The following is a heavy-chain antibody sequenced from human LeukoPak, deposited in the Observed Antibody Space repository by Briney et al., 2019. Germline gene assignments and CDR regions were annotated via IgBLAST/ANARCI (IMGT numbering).Heavy chain of an antibody. CDR1: GYTFTSYG. V-gene: IGHV1-18*01. Sequence: ASVKVSCKASGYTFTSYGISWVRQAPGQGLEWMGWISAYNGNTNYAQKLQGRVTMTTDTSTSTAYMELRGLRSDDTAVYYCARDPGWDTAMVPDYWGQGTLVAVSS. CDR2: ISAYNGNT. CDR3: ARDPGWDTAMVPDY. J-gene: IGHJ4*02. D-gene: IGHD5-18*01.